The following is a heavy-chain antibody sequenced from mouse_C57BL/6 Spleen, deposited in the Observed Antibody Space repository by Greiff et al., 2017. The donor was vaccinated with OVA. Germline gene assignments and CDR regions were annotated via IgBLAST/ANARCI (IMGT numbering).Heavy chain of an antibody. CDR3: ARHGLGRGFDY. V-gene: IGHV5-15*01. CDR1: GFTFSDYG. CDR2: ISNLAYSI. Sequence: DVQLVESGGGLVQPGGSLKLSCAASGFTFSDYGMAWVRQAPRKGPEWVAFISNLAYSIYYADTVTGRFTISRENAKNTLYLEMSSLRSEDTAMYYCARHGLGRGFDYWGQGTTLTVSS. J-gene: IGHJ2*01. D-gene: IGHD4-1*01.